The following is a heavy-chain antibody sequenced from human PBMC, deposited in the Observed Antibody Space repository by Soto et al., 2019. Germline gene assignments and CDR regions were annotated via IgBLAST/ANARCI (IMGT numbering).Heavy chain of an antibody. CDR3: ARHNYDILTGYYAY. D-gene: IGHD3-9*01. Sequence: SETLSLTCTVSGGSISSSSYYWGWIRQPPGKGLEWIGSIYYSGSTYYNPSLKSRVTISVDTSKNQFSLKLSSVTAADTAVYYCARHNYDILTGYYAYWGQGTLVTVSS. CDR1: GGSISSSSYY. V-gene: IGHV4-39*01. J-gene: IGHJ4*02. CDR2: IYYSGST.